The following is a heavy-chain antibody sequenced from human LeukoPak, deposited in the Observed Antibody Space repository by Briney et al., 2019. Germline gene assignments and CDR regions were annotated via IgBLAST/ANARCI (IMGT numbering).Heavy chain of an antibody. CDR3: ARDHVLRYFDWLLRPGYFDY. V-gene: IGHV4-34*01. Sequence: PSETLSLTCAVYGGSFSGYYWSWIRQPPGKGLEWIGEINHSGSTNYNPSLKSRVTISVDTSKNQFSLKLSSVTAADTAVYYCARDHVLRYFDWLLRPGYFDYWGQGTLVTVSS. CDR2: INHSGST. CDR1: GGSFSGYY. D-gene: IGHD3-9*01. J-gene: IGHJ4*02.